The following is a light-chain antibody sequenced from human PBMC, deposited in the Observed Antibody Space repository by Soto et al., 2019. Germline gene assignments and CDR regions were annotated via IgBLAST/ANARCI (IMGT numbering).Light chain of an antibody. CDR3: QQFNSYPPSFT. V-gene: IGKV1-13*02. CDR1: QGISSA. Sequence: AIQLTQSPSSLSASVGDRVTITCRASQGISSALAWYQQKPGKAPKLLIYDASSLESGVPSRFRGSGSGTDFTLTISSLQPEDFATYYCQQFNSYPPSFTFGPGTKVDIK. J-gene: IGKJ3*01. CDR2: DAS.